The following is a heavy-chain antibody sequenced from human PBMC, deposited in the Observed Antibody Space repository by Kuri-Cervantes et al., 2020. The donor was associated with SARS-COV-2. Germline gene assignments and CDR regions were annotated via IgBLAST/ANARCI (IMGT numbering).Heavy chain of an antibody. J-gene: IGHJ2*01. CDR3: TTVWELVEWYFDL. CDR1: GFTFSSYA. V-gene: IGHV3-30-3*01. CDR2: ISYDGSNK. Sequence: GGSLRLSFAASGFTFSSYAMHWVRQAPGKGLEWVAVISYDGSNKYYADSVKGRFTISRDNSKNTLYLQMNSLRAEDTAVYYCTTVWELVEWYFDLWGRGTLVTVSS. D-gene: IGHD1-26*01.